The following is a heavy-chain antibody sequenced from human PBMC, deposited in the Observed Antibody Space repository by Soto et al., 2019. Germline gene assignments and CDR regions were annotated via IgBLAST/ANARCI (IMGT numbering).Heavy chain of an antibody. CDR1: GSPISSYY. CDR3: ARLGDYYQTFDY. J-gene: IGHJ4*01. Sequence: SETLSLTCSVSGSPISSYYWSWFRQPPGQGLEWLGYVYYTGTTTYNPSLKSRLAISLDTSKTQFSLKLGSVTAADTAVYYCARLGDYYQTFDYWGQGALVTVSS. D-gene: IGHD3-22*01. CDR2: VYYTGTT. V-gene: IGHV4-59*08.